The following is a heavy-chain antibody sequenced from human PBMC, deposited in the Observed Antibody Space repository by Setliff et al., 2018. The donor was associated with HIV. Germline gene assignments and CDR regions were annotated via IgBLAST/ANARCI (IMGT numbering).Heavy chain of an antibody. V-gene: IGHV4-61*09. CDR3: AKRTFGSGRLDP. CDR1: GDSISSGSYY. CDR2: IHTTGST. D-gene: IGHD3-16*01. J-gene: IGHJ5*02. Sequence: KPSETLSLTCSVSGDSISSGSYYWSWIRLPAGKGLEWIGQIHTTGSTNYNPSLKSRGTISMDTSKNQFSLNLNSVTATDTAVYYCAKRTFGSGRLDPWGQGTLVTVSS.